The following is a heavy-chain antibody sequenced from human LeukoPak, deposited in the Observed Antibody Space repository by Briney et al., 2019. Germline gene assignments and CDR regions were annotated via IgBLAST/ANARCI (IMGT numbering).Heavy chain of an antibody. D-gene: IGHD2-2*01. CDR2: IIPIFGTA. J-gene: IGHJ4*02. V-gene: IGHV1-69*05. Sequence: AASVKVSCKASGYTFITYAITWVRQAPGQGLEWMGGIIPIFGTANYAQKFQGRVTITTDESTSTAYMELSSLRSEDTAVYYCAREGGYCSSTSCPYYFDYWGQGTLVTVSS. CDR3: AREGGYCSSTSCPYYFDY. CDR1: GYTFITYA.